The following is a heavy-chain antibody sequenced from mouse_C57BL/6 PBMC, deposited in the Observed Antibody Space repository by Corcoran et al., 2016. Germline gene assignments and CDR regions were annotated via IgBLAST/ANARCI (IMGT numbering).Heavy chain of an antibody. CDR3: ASPCYYGNYALAD. CDR1: GYTFTDYY. D-gene: IGHD2-1*01. J-gene: IGHJ3*01. CDR2: INPNNGGT. V-gene: IGHV1-26*01. Sequence: EVQLQQSGPELVKPGASVKISCKASGYTFTDYYMNWVKQSHGKSLEWIGDINPNNGGTSYNQKFKGKATLTVDKSSSTAYMELRSLTSEDSAVYYCASPCYYGNYALADWCQGTVVTVSA.